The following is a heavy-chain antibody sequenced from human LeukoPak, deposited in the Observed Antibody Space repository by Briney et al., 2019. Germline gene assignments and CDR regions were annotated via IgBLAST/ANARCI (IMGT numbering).Heavy chain of an antibody. V-gene: IGHV3-7*01. CDR3: ARTNSQARDYYYYMDV. D-gene: IGHD1-7*01. J-gene: IGHJ6*03. Sequence: GGSLRLSCAASGFTFSNYVMSWVRQAPGQGLEWVANINQDGNEKYYVDSVKGRFTMSRDNAKNSLYLQMNSLRADDTAVYYCARTNSQARDYYYYMDVWGKGTTVTVSS. CDR1: GFTFSNYV. CDR2: INQDGNEK.